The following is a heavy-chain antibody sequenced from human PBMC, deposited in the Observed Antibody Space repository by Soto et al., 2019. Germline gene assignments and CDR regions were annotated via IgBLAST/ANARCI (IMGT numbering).Heavy chain of an antibody. CDR1: GGSISSSSYY. J-gene: IGHJ5*02. Sequence: PSETLSLTCTVSGGSISSSSYYWGWIRQPPGKGLEWIGSIYYSGSTYYNPSLKSRVTISVDTSKNQFSLKLSSVTAADTAGYYCARYGTWPTTWIDSWGQGMLVTVSS. D-gene: IGHD2-2*03. V-gene: IGHV4-39*01. CDR3: ARYGTWPTTWIDS. CDR2: IYYSGST.